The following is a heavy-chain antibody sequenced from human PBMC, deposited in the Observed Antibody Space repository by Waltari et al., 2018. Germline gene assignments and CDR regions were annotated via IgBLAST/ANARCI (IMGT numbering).Heavy chain of an antibody. CDR3: ARDRLLGDFWSGYFDY. CDR2: IYYSGST. D-gene: IGHD3-3*01. CDR1: GGSISSSSYY. Sequence: QLQLQESGPGLVKPSETLSLTCTVSGGSISSSSYYWGWIRQPPGKGLEWIGGIYYSGSTYVNPSLKSRVTISVDTSKNQFSLKLSSVTAADTAVYYCARDRLLGDFWSGYFDYWGQGTLVTVSS. V-gene: IGHV4-39*07. J-gene: IGHJ4*02.